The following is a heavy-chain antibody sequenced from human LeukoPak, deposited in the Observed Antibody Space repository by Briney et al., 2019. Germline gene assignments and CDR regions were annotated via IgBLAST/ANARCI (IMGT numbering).Heavy chain of an antibody. CDR3: ASYRVSHGMDV. CDR2: IKGDGSEK. CDR1: GFTFSTYW. J-gene: IGHJ6*02. V-gene: IGHV3-7*01. D-gene: IGHD1-26*01. Sequence: PGGSLRLSCAASGFTFSTYWMAWVRQAPGKRLEWVANIKGDGSEKYHGDSVTGRFTISRDNAKNSLYLQMNSLRAEDTAIYYCASYRVSHGMDVWGQGTTVTVSS.